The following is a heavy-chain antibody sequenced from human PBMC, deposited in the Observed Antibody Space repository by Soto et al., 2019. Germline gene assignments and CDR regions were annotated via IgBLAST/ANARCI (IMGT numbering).Heavy chain of an antibody. D-gene: IGHD3-10*01. V-gene: IGHV3-11*01. CDR1: GFTFSDYY. Sequence: GGSLRLSCAASGFTFSDYYMSWIRQAPGKGLEWVSYISSSGSTIYYADSVKGRFTISRDNAKNSLYLQMNSLRAEDTAVYYCARRFTMVRGDRPYYYYYGMEVWGQGTTVTVS. J-gene: IGHJ6*02. CDR3: ARRFTMVRGDRPYYYYYGMEV. CDR2: ISSSGSTI.